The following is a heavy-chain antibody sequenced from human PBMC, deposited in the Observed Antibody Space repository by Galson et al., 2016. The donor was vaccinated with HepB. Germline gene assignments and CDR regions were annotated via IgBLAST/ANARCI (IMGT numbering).Heavy chain of an antibody. Sequence: SLRLSCAASGFTFEDFALSWVRQAPGQGLEWVSGINWNGGSTCDADSVKGRFTISRDNAKNSLYLQMNSLRAADTAVYYCARQYASSGYCYGDTFDMWGQGTMVIVSS. J-gene: IGHJ3*02. V-gene: IGHV3-20*04. D-gene: IGHD3-22*01. CDR2: INWNGGST. CDR1: GFTFEDFA. CDR3: ARQYASSGYCYGDTFDM.